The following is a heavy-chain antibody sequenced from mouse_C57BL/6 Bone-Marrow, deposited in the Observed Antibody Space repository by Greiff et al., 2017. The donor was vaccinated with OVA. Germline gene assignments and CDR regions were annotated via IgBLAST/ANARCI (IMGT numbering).Heavy chain of an antibody. V-gene: IGHV1-58*01. J-gene: IGHJ1*03. Sequence: EVKLQQSGAELVRPGSSVKMSCTTSGYTFTSYGINWVKPRPGQGLEWIGYIYIGNGYTEYNEKVKGQATMTSDQSTSTAYMQRSSLASEDSAIYFCARSDGYYRYFDVWGTGTTVTVSS. D-gene: IGHD2-3*01. CDR2: IYIGNGYT. CDR3: ARSDGYYRYFDV. CDR1: GYTFTSYG.